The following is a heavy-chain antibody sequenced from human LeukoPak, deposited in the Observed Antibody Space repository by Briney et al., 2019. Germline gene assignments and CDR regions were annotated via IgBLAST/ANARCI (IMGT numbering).Heavy chain of an antibody. Sequence: SVTVSCTDSGGTFNSHAMTWVRQAPGQGLEWMGGIIPIFGTANYAQKFQGRVTITADESTSTAYMELSSLRSEDTAVYYCARVRELLLYDYWGQGTLVTVSS. CDR1: GGTFNSHA. CDR3: ARVRELLLYDY. CDR2: IIPIFGTA. J-gene: IGHJ4*02. V-gene: IGHV1-69*01. D-gene: IGHD1-26*01.